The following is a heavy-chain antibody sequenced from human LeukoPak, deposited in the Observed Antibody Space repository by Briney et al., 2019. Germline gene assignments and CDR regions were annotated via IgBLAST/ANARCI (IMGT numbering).Heavy chain of an antibody. Sequence: GGSLRLSCAASGFTFSSYEMNWVRQAPGKGLEWVSYIGSSGSTIYYADSVKGRFTISRDNSKNTLHLQMNSLRAEDTAVYYCVKSLSSSWYILDYWGQGTLVTVSS. J-gene: IGHJ4*02. CDR2: IGSSGSTI. CDR1: GFTFSSYE. D-gene: IGHD6-13*01. V-gene: IGHV3-48*03. CDR3: VKSLSSSWYILDY.